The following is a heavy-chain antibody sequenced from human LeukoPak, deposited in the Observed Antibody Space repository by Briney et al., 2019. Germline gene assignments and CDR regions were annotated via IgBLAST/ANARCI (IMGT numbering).Heavy chain of an antibody. Sequence: SETLSLTCAVYGGSFSGYYWSWIRQPPGKGLEWIGEINHSGSTNYNPSLKSRVTISVDTSKNQFSLKLSSATAADTAVYYCATAIQNWFDPWGQGTLVTVSS. CDR2: INHSGST. CDR1: GGSFSGYY. V-gene: IGHV4-34*01. CDR3: ATAIQNWFDP. J-gene: IGHJ5*02.